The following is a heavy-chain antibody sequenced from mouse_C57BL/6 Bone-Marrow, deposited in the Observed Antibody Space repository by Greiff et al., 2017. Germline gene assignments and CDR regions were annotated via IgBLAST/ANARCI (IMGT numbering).Heavy chain of an antibody. D-gene: IGHD2-4*01. J-gene: IGHJ4*01. CDR2: IDPSDSYT. CDR3: ATYDYDEDYAMDY. CDR1: GYTFTSYW. V-gene: IGHV1-69*01. Sequence: QVQLQQPGAELVMPGASVKLSCKASGYTFTSYWMHWVKQRPGQGLEWIGEIDPSDSYTNYNQKFKGKSTVTVDKSSSTAYMQLSSLTSEDSAVYYCATYDYDEDYAMDYWGQGTSVTVSS.